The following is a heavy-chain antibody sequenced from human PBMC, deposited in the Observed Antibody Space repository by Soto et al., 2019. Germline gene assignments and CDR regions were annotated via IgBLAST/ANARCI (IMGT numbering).Heavy chain of an antibody. V-gene: IGHV3-23*01. Sequence: EVQLLESGGGLVQPGGSLRLSCAASGFTFTYSAMSWVRQAPGKGLEWVSALGATGGSTYYADSVKGRFTISGDNSRSTVFLQMNSLRAEDTAVYYCAKDQWIAAPGTLDSWGQGTLVTVSS. J-gene: IGHJ4*02. CDR2: LGATGGST. CDR3: AKDQWIAAPGTLDS. D-gene: IGHD6-13*01. CDR1: GFTFTYSA.